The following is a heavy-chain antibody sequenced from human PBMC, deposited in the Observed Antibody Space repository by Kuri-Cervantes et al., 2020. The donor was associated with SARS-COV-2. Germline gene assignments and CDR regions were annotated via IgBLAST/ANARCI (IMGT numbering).Heavy chain of an antibody. Sequence: GESLKISCAASGFTFSSYDMHWVRQATGKGLEWVSAIGTAGGKYYLGSVESRFTISRDNSRNTLYLQMRSLRTEDTAFYYCAKDRVGVLDSWGQGTLVTSSS. CDR2: IGTAGGK. V-gene: IGHV3-13*01. J-gene: IGHJ5*01. D-gene: IGHD2-8*01. CDR1: GFTFSSYD. CDR3: AKDRVGVLDS.